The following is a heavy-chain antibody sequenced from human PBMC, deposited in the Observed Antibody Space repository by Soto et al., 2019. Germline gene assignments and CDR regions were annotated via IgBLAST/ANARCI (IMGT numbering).Heavy chain of an antibody. Sequence: QVQLVQSGAEVNKPGASVKVSCKTSGYTFTNYFIHWVRQAPGQGLEWMGIINPSADSTNYAQKFKGRVTVTRDTSTSTVYMELRSLRSEDTAVYFCAREYGGSRVFDYWGQGTVVTVSS. D-gene: IGHD1-26*01. CDR3: AREYGGSRVFDY. CDR2: INPSADST. V-gene: IGHV1-46*01. CDR1: GYTFTNYF. J-gene: IGHJ4*02.